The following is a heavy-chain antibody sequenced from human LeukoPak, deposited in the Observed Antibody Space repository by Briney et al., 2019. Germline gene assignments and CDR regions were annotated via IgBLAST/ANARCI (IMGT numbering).Heavy chain of an antibody. Sequence: PSETLSLTCTVSGGSISSYYWNWIRQPPGKGLEWIGFIYYSGNNNYNPSLKSRVTISVDKSKNQFSLKLSSATAADTAVYYCARGVDSSGYYFDYWGQGTLVTVSS. CDR2: IYYSGNN. CDR1: GGSISSYY. CDR3: ARGVDSSGYYFDY. D-gene: IGHD3-22*01. V-gene: IGHV4-59*12. J-gene: IGHJ4*02.